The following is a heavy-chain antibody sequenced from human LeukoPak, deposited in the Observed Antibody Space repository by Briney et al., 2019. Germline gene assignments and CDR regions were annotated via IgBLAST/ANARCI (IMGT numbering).Heavy chain of an antibody. D-gene: IGHD3-22*01. V-gene: IGHV3-33*01. CDR3: ARAHDYYDSSGYYGPQNYFDH. J-gene: IGHJ4*02. Sequence: GGSLRLSCAASGFTFSSYGMHWVRQAPGKGLEWVAVIWYDGSNKYYADSVKGRFTISRDNSKNTLYLQMNSLRAEDTAVYYCARAHDYYDSSGYYGPQNYFDHWGQGTLVTVSS. CDR1: GFTFSSYG. CDR2: IWYDGSNK.